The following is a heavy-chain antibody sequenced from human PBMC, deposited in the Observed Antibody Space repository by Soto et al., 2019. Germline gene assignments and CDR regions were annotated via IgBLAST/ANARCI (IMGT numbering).Heavy chain of an antibody. CDR1: GYTFSDYS. Sequence: EVQLVESGGGLVKPGESLRLSCAASGYTFSDYSMNWVRQAPGKGPEWVSSISGPSSYIYYADSVKGRFTISRDNAKNSLYLQMNSLRAEDTAVYYCARGSDFWSGFYIPYFDTWGQGTLVTVSS. D-gene: IGHD3-3*01. CDR3: ARGSDFWSGFYIPYFDT. J-gene: IGHJ4*02. CDR2: ISGPSSYI. V-gene: IGHV3-21*01.